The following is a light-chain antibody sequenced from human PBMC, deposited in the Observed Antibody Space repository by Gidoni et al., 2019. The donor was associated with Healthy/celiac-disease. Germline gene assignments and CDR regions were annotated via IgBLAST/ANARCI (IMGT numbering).Light chain of an antibody. Sequence: DIALTQSPATLSLSPGERATLSCSASQSVSSYLAWYQQKPGQAPRLLIYDASNRATGIPARCSGSGSGTEFTLTISSREPEDFAVYYCQQRSNWPLCSFGQGTKLEIK. CDR1: QSVSSY. V-gene: IGKV3-11*01. CDR2: DAS. CDR3: QQRSNWPLCS. J-gene: IGKJ2*04.